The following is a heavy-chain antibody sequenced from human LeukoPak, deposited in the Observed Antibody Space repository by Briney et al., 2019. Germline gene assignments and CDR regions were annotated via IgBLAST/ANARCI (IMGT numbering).Heavy chain of an antibody. CDR1: GFTFSSYS. Sequence: GGSLRLSCAASGFTFSSYSMNWVRQAPGKGLEWVSYISSSSSTIYYADSVKGRFTISRDNAKNSLYLQMNSLRAEDTAVYYCARDGLGYYDILTGYFGESRPPDAFDIWGQGTMVTVSS. D-gene: IGHD3-9*01. CDR2: ISSSSSTI. J-gene: IGHJ3*02. V-gene: IGHV3-48*04. CDR3: ARDGLGYYDILTGYFGESRPPDAFDI.